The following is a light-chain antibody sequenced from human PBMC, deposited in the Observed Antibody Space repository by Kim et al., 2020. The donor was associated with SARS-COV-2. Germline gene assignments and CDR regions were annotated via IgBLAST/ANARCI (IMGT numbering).Light chain of an antibody. CDR3: MQALQTRLT. J-gene: IGKJ4*01. V-gene: IGKV2-28*01. CDR2: LGS. CDR1: QSRLHSNGYDY. Sequence: PASISCRSSQSRLHSNGYDYLDWYLQKPGQSPQLLIYLGSNRASGVPDRFSGSGSGTDFTLKISRVEAEDVGVYYCMQALQTRLTFGGGTKVDIK.